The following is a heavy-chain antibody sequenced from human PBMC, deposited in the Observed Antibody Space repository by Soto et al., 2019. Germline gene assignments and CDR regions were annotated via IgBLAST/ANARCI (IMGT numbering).Heavy chain of an antibody. V-gene: IGHV4-59*12. Sequence: SETLSLTCTVSGGSISSYYWSWIRQPPGKGLEWIGYIYYSGSTNYNPSLKSRVTISVDTSKNQFSLKLSSVTAADTAVYYCARARRGFLRKYYGSGSSLNYWFDPWGQGNLVTVSS. CDR1: GGSISSYY. D-gene: IGHD3-10*01. J-gene: IGHJ5*02. CDR3: ARARRGFLRKYYGSGSSLNYWFDP. CDR2: IYYSGST.